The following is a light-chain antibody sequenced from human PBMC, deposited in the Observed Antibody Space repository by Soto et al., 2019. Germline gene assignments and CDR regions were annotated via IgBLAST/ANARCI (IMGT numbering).Light chain of an antibody. CDR3: GSYTASSTYV. V-gene: IGLV2-14*01. CDR1: SSDVGGYNY. Sequence: QSVLTQPASVSGTPGQSITISCTGTSSDVGGYNYVSWYQQHPGKAPKLMISDVSNRPSGVSNRFSGSKSGNTASLTISGLQTEDEADYYCGSYTASSTYVFGTGTKSPS. CDR2: DVS. J-gene: IGLJ1*01.